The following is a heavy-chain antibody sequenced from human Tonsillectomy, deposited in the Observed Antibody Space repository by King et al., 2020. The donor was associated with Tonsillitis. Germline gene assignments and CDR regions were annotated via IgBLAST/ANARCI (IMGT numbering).Heavy chain of an antibody. CDR1: GFSLSTSGVG. J-gene: IGHJ4*02. V-gene: IGHV2-5*02. CDR2: IYWDDDK. Sequence: TLKESGPTLVKPTQTLTLTCTFSGFSLSTSGVGVGWIRQPPGKALEWLALIYWDDDKRYSPSLKSRLTITKDTSKNQVVLTMTNMDPVDTATYYCAHMGASPINIGELFNIPYYFDYWGQGTLVTVSS. CDR3: AHMGASPINIGELFNIPYYFDY. D-gene: IGHD3-10*01.